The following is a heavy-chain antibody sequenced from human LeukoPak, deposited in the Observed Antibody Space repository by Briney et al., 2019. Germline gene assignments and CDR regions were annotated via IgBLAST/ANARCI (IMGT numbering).Heavy chain of an antibody. V-gene: IGHV7-4-1*02. D-gene: IGHD3-22*01. CDR3: ARGGLHRYYDSSGPKVY. Sequence: ASVKVSCKASGYTFTSYAMNWVRQAPGQGLEWMGWINTNTGNPTYTRGFTGRFVFSLDTSVSTAYLQISSLKAEDTAVYYCARGGLHRYYDSSGPKVYWGQGTLVTVSS. J-gene: IGHJ4*02. CDR1: GYTFTSYA. CDR2: INTNTGNP.